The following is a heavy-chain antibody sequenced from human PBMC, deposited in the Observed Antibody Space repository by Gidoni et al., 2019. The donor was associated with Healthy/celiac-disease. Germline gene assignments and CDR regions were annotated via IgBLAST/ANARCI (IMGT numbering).Heavy chain of an antibody. D-gene: IGHD2-15*01. CDR1: GCSISSRSYY. CDR2: IYYNGST. J-gene: IGHJ4*02. Sequence: QVQLQEPGPGLVTPSLPLSLTCPVAGCSISSRSYYVSWIRQHPGKGLEWIGYIYYNGSTYYNPSLKSRVTISVDTSKNQFSLKLSSVTAADTAVYYCARAASPYYCSGGSCYPEGLDYWGQGTLVTVSS. V-gene: IGHV4-31*03. CDR3: ARAASPYYCSGGSCYPEGLDY.